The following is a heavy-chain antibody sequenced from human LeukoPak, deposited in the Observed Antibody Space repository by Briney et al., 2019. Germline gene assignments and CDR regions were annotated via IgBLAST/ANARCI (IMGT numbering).Heavy chain of an antibody. CDR3: AKDPRFIVVVPYFDY. Sequence: SGGSLRLSCAASGFTFSSYAMSWVRQAPGKGLEWVSAISGSGGSTYYADSVKGRFTISRDNSKNTLYLQMISLRAEDTAVYYCAKDPRFIVVVPYFDYWGQGTLVTVSS. CDR2: ISGSGGST. CDR1: GFTFSSYA. J-gene: IGHJ4*02. D-gene: IGHD3-22*01. V-gene: IGHV3-23*01.